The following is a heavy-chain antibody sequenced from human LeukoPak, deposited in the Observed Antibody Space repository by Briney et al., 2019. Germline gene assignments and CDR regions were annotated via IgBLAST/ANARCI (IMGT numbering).Heavy chain of an antibody. D-gene: IGHD5-24*01. Sequence: SVKVSCKASGGTFSSYAISWVRQAPGQGLEWMGGIIPIFGTANYAQKFQGRVTITADKSTSKAYMELSRLRARGRAVCYCAKDLTLGLGWLQLTYGECWGQGTLVTDSS. CDR1: GGTFSSYA. J-gene: IGHJ4*02. CDR3: AKDLTLGLGWLQLTYGEC. CDR2: IIPIFGTA. V-gene: IGHV1-69*06.